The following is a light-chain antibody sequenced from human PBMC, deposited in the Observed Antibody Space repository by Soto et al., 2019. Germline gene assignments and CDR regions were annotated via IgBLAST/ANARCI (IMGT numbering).Light chain of an antibody. Sequence: SYELTQPPSVSVAPGKTARITCGGNNIGSKSVHWYQQKPGQAPVLVIYYDSDRPSGIPERFSGSNSGNTATLTISRVEAGDEADYYCQVWVLFGGGTKLTVL. CDR3: QVWVL. CDR2: YDS. V-gene: IGLV3-21*01. CDR1: NIGSKS. J-gene: IGLJ2*01.